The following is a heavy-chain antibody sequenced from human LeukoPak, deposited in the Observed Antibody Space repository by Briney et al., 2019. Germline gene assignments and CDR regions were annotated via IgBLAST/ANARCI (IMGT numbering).Heavy chain of an antibody. V-gene: IGHV3-7*01. CDR1: GFTFTNNF. Sequence: GGSLRLSCAASGFTFTNNFMSWVRQVPGKGLEWVANIKQDGSEKTYADSVRGRFTIFRDNAKDSVYLQMNSLRAEDSAIYYCAREVFYFFYFWGKGTLFTVSS. CDR2: IKQDGSEK. CDR3: AREVFYFFYF. J-gene: IGHJ4*01.